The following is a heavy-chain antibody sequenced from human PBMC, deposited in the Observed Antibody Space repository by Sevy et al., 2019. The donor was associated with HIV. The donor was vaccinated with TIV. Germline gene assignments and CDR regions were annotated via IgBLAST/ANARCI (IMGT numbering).Heavy chain of an antibody. Sequence: GGSLRLSCAASGFTFSSYCMHWVRQAPGKGLEWVAVISPDGTNKYYGDSMRGRFTISRDNSKNTLYLQMDTMRVEDTAVYYCATGYCSPICLIDYWGQGTLVTVSS. CDR1: GFTFSSYC. J-gene: IGHJ4*02. CDR3: ATGYCSPICLIDY. D-gene: IGHD2-2*03. CDR2: ISPDGTNK. V-gene: IGHV3-30*03.